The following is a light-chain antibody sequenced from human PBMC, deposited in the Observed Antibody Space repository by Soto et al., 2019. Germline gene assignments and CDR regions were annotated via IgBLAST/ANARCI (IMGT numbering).Light chain of an antibody. CDR1: QSISDW. CDR3: QQYDSLLRAT. Sequence: DIQMTPSPSTLSASVGDRVTITCRASQSISDWLAWYQQKPGKAPKLLIYDASSLESGVPSRFSGSGSGTHFTFTISSLQPEDIATYYCQQYDSLLRATFGGGTKVDIK. CDR2: DAS. V-gene: IGKV1-5*01. J-gene: IGKJ4*01.